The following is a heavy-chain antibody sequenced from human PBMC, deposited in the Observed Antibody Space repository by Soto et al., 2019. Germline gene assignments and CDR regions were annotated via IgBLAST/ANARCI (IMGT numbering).Heavy chain of an antibody. V-gene: IGHV3-23*01. J-gene: IGHJ4*02. CDR3: ARGLSSGKGSPPVY. CDR1: GFTFSNYA. Sequence: GGSLRLSCAASGFTFSNYAMTWVRQAPGKGLEWVSGLNGSGGSTSSADSVKGRFAISRDNSKNTLYLQMNSLRDGDTAVYYCARGLSSGKGSPPVYCGQGTLVTVSS. CDR2: LNGSGGST. D-gene: IGHD3-10*01.